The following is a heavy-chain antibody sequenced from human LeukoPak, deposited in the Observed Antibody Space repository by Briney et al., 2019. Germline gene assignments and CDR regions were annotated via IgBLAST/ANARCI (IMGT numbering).Heavy chain of an antibody. CDR2: INSDGSST. D-gene: IGHD2-15*01. CDR3: ARERYCSGGSCYGYFDY. CDR1: GFTFSSYW. Sequence: GGSLRLSFAASGFTFSSYWMHWVRQAPGKGLVWVSRINSDGSSTSYADSVKGRFTISRDNAKNTLYLQMNSLRAEDTAVYYCARERYCSGGSCYGYFDYWGQGTLVTVSS. J-gene: IGHJ4*02. V-gene: IGHV3-74*01.